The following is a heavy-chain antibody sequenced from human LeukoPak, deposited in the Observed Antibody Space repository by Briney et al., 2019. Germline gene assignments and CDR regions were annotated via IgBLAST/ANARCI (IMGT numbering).Heavy chain of an antibody. J-gene: IGHJ4*02. V-gene: IGHV6-1*01. Sequence: SQTLSLTCAISGDSVSSNSAAWNWIRQSPSRGLEWLGRTYYRSKWYNDYAVSVKSRITINPDTSKNQFSLQLNSVTPEDTAVYYCAKDRDILTGWAYYFDYWGQGTLVTVSS. CDR1: GDSVSSNSAA. D-gene: IGHD3-9*01. CDR3: AKDRDILTGWAYYFDY. CDR2: TYYRSKWYN.